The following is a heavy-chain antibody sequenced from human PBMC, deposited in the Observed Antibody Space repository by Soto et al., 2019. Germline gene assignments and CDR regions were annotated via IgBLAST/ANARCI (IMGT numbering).Heavy chain of an antibody. Sequence: GGSLRLSCAASGFTFSSFALSWVRQAPGKGLEWVSAISGSGDGTDYADSVKGRFTISRDNSRNTLYLQMSSLRAEDTAIYYCAGPGYSSQDYWGQGTPVTVSS. CDR3: AGPGYSSQDY. CDR1: GFTFSSFA. CDR2: ISGSGDGT. D-gene: IGHD5-18*01. V-gene: IGHV3-23*01. J-gene: IGHJ4*02.